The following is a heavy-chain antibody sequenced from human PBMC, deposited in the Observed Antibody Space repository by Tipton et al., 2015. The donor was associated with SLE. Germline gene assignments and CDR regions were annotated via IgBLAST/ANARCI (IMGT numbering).Heavy chain of an antibody. J-gene: IGHJ4*02. Sequence: SLRLSCAASGFTVSSNYMSWVRQAPGKGLEWVSVIYSGGSTYYADSVKGRFTISRDNSKNTLYLQMNSLRAEVTAVYYCARLAYYYDSSGGYYFDYWGQGTLVTVSS. CDR1: GFTVSSNY. V-gene: IGHV3-66*02. D-gene: IGHD3-22*01. CDR3: ARLAYYYDSSGGYYFDY. CDR2: IYSGGST.